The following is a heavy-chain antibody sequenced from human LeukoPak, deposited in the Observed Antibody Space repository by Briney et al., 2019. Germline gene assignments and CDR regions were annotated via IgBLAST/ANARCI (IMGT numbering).Heavy chain of an antibody. CDR3: AKDGGLWVSAHWGDS. V-gene: IGHV3-23*01. J-gene: IGHJ4*02. Sequence: GGSLRLSCAASGFTFSSYTMSWVRQAPGKGLEWVSTITTSDGNTYYADSVKGRFTVSRDNSKNTLFLQMNSLRAEDTAVYYCAKDGGLWVSAHWGDSWGRGTLVTVST. CDR1: GFTFSSYT. CDR2: ITTSDGNT. D-gene: IGHD7-27*01.